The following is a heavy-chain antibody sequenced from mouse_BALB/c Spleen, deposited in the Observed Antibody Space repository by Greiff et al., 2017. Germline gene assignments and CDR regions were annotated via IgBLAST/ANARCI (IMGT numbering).Heavy chain of an antibody. J-gene: IGHJ4*01. Sequence: VQLQQSAAELARPGASVKMSCKASGYTFTSYTMHWVKQRPGQGLEWIGYINPSSGYTEYNQKFKDKTTLTADKSSSTAYMQLSSLTSEDSAVYYCARKTAEAMDYWGQGTSVTVSS. CDR3: ARKTAEAMDY. CDR1: GYTFTSYT. CDR2: INPSSGYT. V-gene: IGHV1-4*02.